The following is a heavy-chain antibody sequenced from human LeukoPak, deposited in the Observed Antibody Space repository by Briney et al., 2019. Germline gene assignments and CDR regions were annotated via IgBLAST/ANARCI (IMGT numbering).Heavy chain of an antibody. CDR1: GFTFSSYG. CDR3: AKAPARSGAFDI. Sequence: GGSLRLSCAASGFTFSSYGMHWVRQAPGKGLEWVAFIRYDESLKYYADSVKGRFTISRDNSKNTLYLQMNGLRAEDTAVYFCAKAPARSGAFDIWGQGTMVTVSS. D-gene: IGHD6-25*01. J-gene: IGHJ3*02. V-gene: IGHV3-30*02. CDR2: IRYDESLK.